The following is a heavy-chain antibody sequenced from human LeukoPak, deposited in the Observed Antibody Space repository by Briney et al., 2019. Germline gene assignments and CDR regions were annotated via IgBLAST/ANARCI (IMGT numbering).Heavy chain of an antibody. CDR1: GGSISSYY. CDR3: ARNYYYYYGMDV. Sequence: PSETQSLTCTVSGGSISSYYWSWIRQPPGKGLEWIGYIYYSGSTNYNPSLKSRVTISVDTSKSQFSLKLSSVTAADTAVYYCARNYYYYYGMDVWGQGTTVTVSS. CDR2: IYYSGST. J-gene: IGHJ6*02. V-gene: IGHV4-59*01.